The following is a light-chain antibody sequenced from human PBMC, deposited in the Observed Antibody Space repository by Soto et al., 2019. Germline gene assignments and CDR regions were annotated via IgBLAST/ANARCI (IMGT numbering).Light chain of an antibody. CDR2: KAS. V-gene: IGKV1-5*03. CDR3: QQYNSYLYT. Sequence: DIQMTQSPSTLPASVGDRVTITCRASQSISSWLAWYQQKPGKAPKLLIYKASSLESGVPSRFSGSGSGTEFTLTISSLQPDYFATYYCQQYNSYLYTFGQGTKLEIK. J-gene: IGKJ2*01. CDR1: QSISSW.